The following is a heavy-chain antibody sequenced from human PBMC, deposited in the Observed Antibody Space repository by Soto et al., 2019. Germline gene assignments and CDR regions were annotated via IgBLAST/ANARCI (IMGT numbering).Heavy chain of an antibody. CDR1: GFTFSSYG. CDR2: IWYDGSNK. V-gene: IGHV3-33*01. Sequence: QVQLVESGGGVVQPGRSLRLSCAASGFTFSSYGMHWVRQAPGKGLEWVAVIWYDGSNKYYADSVKGRFTISRDNSKNTLDLQMNSLRAEDTAVYYCARDRGQLGNDYWGQGTLVTVSS. J-gene: IGHJ4*02. CDR3: ARDRGQLGNDY. D-gene: IGHD6-13*01.